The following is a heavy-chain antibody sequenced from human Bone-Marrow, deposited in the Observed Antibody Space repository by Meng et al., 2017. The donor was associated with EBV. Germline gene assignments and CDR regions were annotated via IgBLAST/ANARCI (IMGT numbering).Heavy chain of an antibody. D-gene: IGHD3-9*01. CDR1: GYTFTSYY. CDR2: INPSGGTT. Sequence: QVPCGHSWADGRKPGASMKGSCNASGYTFTSYYIHWARQAPGQGLKWMGIINPSGGTTTYAQKFQGRVTMTRDTSTSTVYMDLSSLRSEDTAVYYCVRDISGYSSDYWGQGTLVTVSS. V-gene: IGHV1-46*01. CDR3: VRDISGYSSDY. J-gene: IGHJ4*02.